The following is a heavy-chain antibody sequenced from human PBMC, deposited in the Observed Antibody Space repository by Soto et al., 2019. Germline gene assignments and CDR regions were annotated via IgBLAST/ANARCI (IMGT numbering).Heavy chain of an antibody. V-gene: IGHV5-51*01. CDR1: AYNFTRYW. J-gene: IGHJ4*01. D-gene: IGHD1-1*01. Sequence: ESLKISCQGSAYNFTRYWIAWVRQMPGKDLEWMGIVYPRDSDSTYSPSFEGQVTISADKSINTAYLQWSSLRALDTATYYCARRNNRWYFEYWDQGXLVAVYS. CDR2: VYPRDSDS. CDR3: ARRNNRWYFEY.